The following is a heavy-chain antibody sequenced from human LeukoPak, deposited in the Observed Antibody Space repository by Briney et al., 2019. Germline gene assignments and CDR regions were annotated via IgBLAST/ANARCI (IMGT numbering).Heavy chain of an antibody. CDR2: ISSSSSYI. Sequence: PGGSLRLSCAASGFTFSSYSMNWVRQAPGKGLEWVSSISSSSSYIYYADSVKGRFTISRDNSKNTLYLQMNSLRAEDTAVYYCAKGQYNWNYAARYYFDYWGQGTLVTVSS. CDR3: AKGQYNWNYAARYYFDY. CDR1: GFTFSSYS. V-gene: IGHV3-21*04. J-gene: IGHJ4*02. D-gene: IGHD1-7*01.